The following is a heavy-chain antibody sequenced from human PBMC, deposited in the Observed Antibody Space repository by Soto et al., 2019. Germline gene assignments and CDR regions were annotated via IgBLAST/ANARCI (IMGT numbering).Heavy chain of an antibody. D-gene: IGHD3-10*01. Sequence: SETLSLTCAVYGGSFSGYYWSWIRQPPGKGLEWIGEINHSGSTNYNPSLKSRVTISVDTSKNQFSLKLSSVTAADTAVYYCAGITMVRGVIIREYYFDYWGQGTLVTVSS. V-gene: IGHV4-34*01. CDR1: GGSFSGYY. CDR3: AGITMVRGVIIREYYFDY. CDR2: INHSGST. J-gene: IGHJ4*02.